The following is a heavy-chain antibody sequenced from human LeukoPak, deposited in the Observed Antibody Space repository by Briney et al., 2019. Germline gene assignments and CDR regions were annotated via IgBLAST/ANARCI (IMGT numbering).Heavy chain of an antibody. J-gene: IGHJ4*02. Sequence: GASVKVSCKASGCSFTSYYMHWVRQAPGQGLEWMGIINPSGGSTTYAQEFQGRVTMTRDTSTSTVYMQLSSLSSEDTAVYYCARAKGAARAFDYWGQGTLVTVSS. V-gene: IGHV1-46*03. CDR2: INPSGGST. CDR1: GCSFTSYY. D-gene: IGHD6-6*01. CDR3: ARAKGAARAFDY.